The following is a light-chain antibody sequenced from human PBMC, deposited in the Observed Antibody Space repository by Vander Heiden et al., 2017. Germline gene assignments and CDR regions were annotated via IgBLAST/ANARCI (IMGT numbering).Light chain of an antibody. CDR1: QSISSSY. CDR2: GAS. J-gene: IGKJ3*01. Sequence: EIVLTQSPGTLSLSPGERATLSCRVSQSISSSYLAWYQQKPGQPPRLVIYGASNRATDFPDRFSGSGSGTDFTLTISSLEPEDFAMYYCHQYAASPFTFGPGSKVDVK. CDR3: HQYAASPFT. V-gene: IGKV3-20*01.